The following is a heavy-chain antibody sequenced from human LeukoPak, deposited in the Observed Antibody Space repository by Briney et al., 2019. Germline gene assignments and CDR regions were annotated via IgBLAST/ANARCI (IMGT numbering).Heavy chain of an antibody. V-gene: IGHV4-39*01. CDR1: GGSISSSSYY. CDR2: IYYSGST. D-gene: IGHD3-22*01. Sequence: PSETLSLTCIVSGGSISSSSYYWGWIRQPPGKGLEWIGSIYYSGSTYYNPSLKSRVTISVDTSKNQFSLKLSSVTAADTAVYYCARHCLAPSIVVVIPYYFDYWGQGTLVTVSS. CDR3: ARHCLAPSIVVVIPYYFDY. J-gene: IGHJ4*02.